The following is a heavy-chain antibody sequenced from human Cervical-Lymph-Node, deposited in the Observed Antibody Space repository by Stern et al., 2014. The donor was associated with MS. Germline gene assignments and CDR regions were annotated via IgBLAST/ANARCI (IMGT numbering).Heavy chain of an antibody. CDR3: ARMTGRGDYYYYSGLDV. CDR2: IDWDGDK. D-gene: IGHD3-10*01. Sequence: QVPLKESGPALVKPTQTLTLTCTFSGFSLTTSAMSVSWIRQPPGKALEWLARIDWDGDKYYSTSLRTRLTISKDTSSNQVVLILTDMDPVDTATYYCARMTGRGDYYYYSGLDVWGQGTTVTVSS. V-gene: IGHV2-70*15. J-gene: IGHJ6*02. CDR1: GFSLTTSAMS.